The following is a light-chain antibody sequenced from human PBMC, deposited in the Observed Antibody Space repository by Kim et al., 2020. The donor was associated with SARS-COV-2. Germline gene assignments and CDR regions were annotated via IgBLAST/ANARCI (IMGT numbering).Light chain of an antibody. J-gene: IGKJ2*01. CDR1: QSVTTI. CDR2: AAS. CDR3: QQYNNWPYT. V-gene: IGKV3-15*01. Sequence: SVLQLERAPLSFRASQSVTTIIAWDPQNPGQAHRLLMFAASTRATGSPARFSGSGSGTEFTLTISSLQSEDFAVYYWQQYNNWPYTFGQGTKLE.